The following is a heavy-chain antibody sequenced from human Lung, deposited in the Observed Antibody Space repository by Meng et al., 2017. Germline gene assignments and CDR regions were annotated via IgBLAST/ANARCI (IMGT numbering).Heavy chain of an antibody. V-gene: IGHV4-34*01. D-gene: IGHD4-11*01. CDR3: ARGPTTMAHDFDY. J-gene: IGHJ4*02. CDR1: GGSFRYYY. Sequence: QGHLQRWGAGLLKLSETLSLTCGFSGGSFRYYYWSWIRKPPGKGLEWIGEINHSGSTNYNPSLESRATISVDTSQNNLSLKLSSVTAADSAVYYCARGPTTMAHDFDYWGQGTLVTVSS. CDR2: INHSGST.